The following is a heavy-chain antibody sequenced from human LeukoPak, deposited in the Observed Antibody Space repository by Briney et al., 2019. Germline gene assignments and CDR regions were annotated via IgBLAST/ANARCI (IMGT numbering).Heavy chain of an antibody. CDR2: IYYSGNT. V-gene: IGHV4-30-4*01. J-gene: IGHJ4*02. CDR1: GGSITSDDYS. CDR3: ARTYIDYLPL. D-gene: IGHD4-11*01. Sequence: PSQTLSLTCTVSGGSITSDDYSWRWIRQPPGKGLEWIGYIYYSGNTYYNPSLQSRVTISVDTSKNQFSLKLSSVTAADTAVYYCARTYIDYLPLWGQGTLVTVSS.